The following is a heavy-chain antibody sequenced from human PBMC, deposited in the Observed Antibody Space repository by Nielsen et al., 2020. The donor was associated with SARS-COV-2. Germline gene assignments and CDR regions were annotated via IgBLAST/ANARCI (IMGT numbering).Heavy chain of an antibody. CDR3: ARGKLTATVFNYYYGMDV. V-gene: IGHV1-2*02. CDR1: GYTFTDYY. Sequence: ASVKVSCKASGYTFTDYYMNWVRLAPGQGLEWMGWINPNSGGTNYAQKFQGRITMTRDISISTAYMELSSLRSEDTAVYYCARGKLTATVFNYYYGMDVWGQGTTVTVSS. D-gene: IGHD5-18*01. CDR2: INPNSGGT. J-gene: IGHJ6*02.